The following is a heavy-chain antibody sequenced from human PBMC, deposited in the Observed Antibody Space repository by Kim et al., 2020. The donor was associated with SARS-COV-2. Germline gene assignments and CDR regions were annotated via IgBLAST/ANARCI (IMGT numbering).Heavy chain of an antibody. CDR1: GFTFSSFG. D-gene: IGHD6-6*01. CDR3: AKSIGRVVDPSQFNFDS. V-gene: IGHV3-23*01. CDR2: ISNSGDAT. J-gene: IGHJ4*01. Sequence: GGSLRLSCAASGFTFSSFGISWVRQAPGKGLEWVSAISNSGDATNYADSVKGRFTISRDSSKNTLFLQMNSLRADDTAVYYCAKSIGRVVDPSQFNFDSGGHGTLVTVSS.